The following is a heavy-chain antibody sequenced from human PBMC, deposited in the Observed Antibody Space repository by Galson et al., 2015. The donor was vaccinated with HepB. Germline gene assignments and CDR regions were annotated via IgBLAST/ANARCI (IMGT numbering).Heavy chain of an antibody. J-gene: IGHJ3*02. CDR3: ARDWRVRGVIRWEAFDI. D-gene: IGHD3-10*01. CDR2: ISSSSSTI. V-gene: IGHV3-48*01. Sequence: SLRLSCAASGFTFSSYSMNWVRQAPGKGLEWVSYISSSSSTIYYADSVKGRFTISRDNAKNSLYLQMNSLRAEDTAVYYCARDWRVRGVIRWEAFDIWGQGTMVTVSS. CDR1: GFTFSSYS.